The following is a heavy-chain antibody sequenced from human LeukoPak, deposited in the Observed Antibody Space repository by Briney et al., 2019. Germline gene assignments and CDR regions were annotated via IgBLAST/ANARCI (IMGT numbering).Heavy chain of an antibody. D-gene: IGHD6-19*01. CDR1: GYSISSGYY. J-gene: IGHJ4*02. V-gene: IGHV4-38-2*02. Sequence: SETLSLTCTVSGYSISSGYYWGWIRQPPGKGLEWIGSIYHSRSTYYNPSLKSRVTISVDTSKNQFSLKLSSVTAADTAVYYCARAGSSGWTWRLYYFDYWGQGTLVTVSS. CDR3: ARAGSSGWTWRLYYFDY. CDR2: IYHSRST.